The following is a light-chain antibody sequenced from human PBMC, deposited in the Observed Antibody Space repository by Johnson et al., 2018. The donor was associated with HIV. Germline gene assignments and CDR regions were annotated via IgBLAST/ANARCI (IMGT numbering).Light chain of an antibody. Sequence: QSVFTQPPSVSAAPGQKVNISCSGGSSNIGNNHVSWYQQLPGTAPKLLIYDNNKRPSGIHARFSGPKARTSATLGITGLLTGAEATDAVGTWDSSLGAAGIYVFGTWTKVTVL. CDR1: SSNIGNNH. J-gene: IGLJ1*01. CDR3: GTWDSSLGAAGIYV. V-gene: IGLV1-51*01. CDR2: DNN.